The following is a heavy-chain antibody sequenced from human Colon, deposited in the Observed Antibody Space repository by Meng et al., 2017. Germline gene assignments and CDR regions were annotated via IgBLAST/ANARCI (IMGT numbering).Heavy chain of an antibody. CDR2: IYHTGST. V-gene: IGHV4-59*01. J-gene: IGHJ4*02. D-gene: IGHD3-9*01. CDR1: GASISSYY. CDR3: ARGLTGYFAHTAY. Sequence: SETLSLTCTVSGASISSYYWSWIRQPPGKGLEWIGYIYHTGSTNYNPSLQSRVTISVDTSKNQVSLKLSSVTAADTAVYYCARGLTGYFAHTAYWGQGTLVTVSS.